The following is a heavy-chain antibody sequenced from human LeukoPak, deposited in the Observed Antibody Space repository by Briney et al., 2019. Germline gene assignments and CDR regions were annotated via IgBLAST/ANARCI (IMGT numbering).Heavy chain of an antibody. J-gene: IGHJ3*02. CDR1: GGSFSGYY. CDR2: INHSGST. V-gene: IGHV4-34*01. D-gene: IGHD2-2*01. CDR3: ASVVPAARAFDI. Sequence: SETLSLTCAVYGGSFSGYYWSWIRQPPGEGLEWIGEINHSGSTNYNPSLKSRVTISVDTSKNQFSLKLSSVTAADTAVYYCASVVPAARAFDIWGQGTMVTVSS.